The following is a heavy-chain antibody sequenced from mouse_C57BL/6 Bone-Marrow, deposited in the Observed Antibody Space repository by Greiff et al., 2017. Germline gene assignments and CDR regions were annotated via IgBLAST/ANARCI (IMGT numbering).Heavy chain of an antibody. J-gene: IGHJ2*01. Sequence: QVQLQQSGPELVKPGASVKISCKASGYAFSSSWMNWVKQRPGKGLEWIGRIYPGDGDTNYNGKFKGKDTLTADKSSSTAYMQLSSLTSEDSAVYFCARPLRHYFDYGGQGTTLTVSA. D-gene: IGHD3-2*02. CDR1: GYAFSSSW. CDR3: ARPLRHYFDY. V-gene: IGHV1-82*01. CDR2: IYPGDGDT.